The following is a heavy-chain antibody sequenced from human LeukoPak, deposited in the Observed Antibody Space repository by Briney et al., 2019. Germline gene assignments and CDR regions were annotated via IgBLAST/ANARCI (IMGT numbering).Heavy chain of an antibody. CDR1: GYTFTSYG. CDR3: ARDPALEGTEDYRDFGGVESVDAFDV. J-gene: IGHJ3*01. Sequence: ASVKVSCKASGYTFTSYGIGWVRQAPGQGLEWMGWISAYNGNTNYAQKLQGRVTMTTDTSTSTAYMELSSLTSDDTAMYYCARDPALEGTEDYRDFGGVESVDAFDVWGQGTMVTVFS. V-gene: IGHV1-18*01. CDR2: ISAYNGNT. D-gene: IGHD4-23*01.